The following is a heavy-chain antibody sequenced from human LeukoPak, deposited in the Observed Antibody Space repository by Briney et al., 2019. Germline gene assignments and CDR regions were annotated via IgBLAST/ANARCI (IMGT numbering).Heavy chain of an antibody. CDR2: MSGSGGST. CDR1: GFTFNNCG. CDR3: VKEHYYDSSGYSDY. J-gene: IGHJ4*02. V-gene: IGHV3-23*01. D-gene: IGHD3-22*01. Sequence: AGSLRLSCAASGFTFNNCGKSWVRHAPGKGLEWVSAMSGSGGSTYYADSVKGRFTISRDNSKNTLYLQMNSLRAEDTAVYCCVKEHYYDSSGYSDYWGQGTLVTVSS.